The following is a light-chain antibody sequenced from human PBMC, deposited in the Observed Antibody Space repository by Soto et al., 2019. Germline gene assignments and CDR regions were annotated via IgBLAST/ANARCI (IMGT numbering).Light chain of an antibody. CDR2: GNS. V-gene: IGLV1-40*01. CDR1: SSKIGAGYD. CDR3: QSYDSSLSVV. J-gene: IGLJ2*01. Sequence: QAVVTQPPSVSGAPGQRVTISCTGSSSKIGAGYDVHWYQQLPGTAPKILIYGNSNRPSGVLDRFSGSKSGTSASLAITGLQAEDEADYYCQSYDSSLSVVFGGGTKLTVL.